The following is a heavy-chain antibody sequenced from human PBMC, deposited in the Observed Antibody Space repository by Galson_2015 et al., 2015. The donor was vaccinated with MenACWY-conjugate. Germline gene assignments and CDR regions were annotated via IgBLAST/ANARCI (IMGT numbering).Heavy chain of an antibody. V-gene: IGHV4-59*01. J-gene: IGHJ4*02. CDR2: IHYSGST. D-gene: IGHD6-19*01. CDR1: GASISTDY. CDR3: ARWVAVKMIEY. Sequence: ETLSLTCSVSGASISTDYWSWIRQPPGKGLEWIGCIHYSGSTKYNPSLKTRITMSLDTSENQFSLKLSSVTAVDTAVYYCARWVAVKMIEYCGQGTLVTVSS.